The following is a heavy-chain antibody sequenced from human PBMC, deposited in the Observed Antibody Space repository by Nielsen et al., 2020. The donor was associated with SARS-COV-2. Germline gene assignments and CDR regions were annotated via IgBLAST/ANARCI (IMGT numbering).Heavy chain of an antibody. V-gene: IGHV6-1*01. Sequence: SQTLSLTCAISGDSVSSSSAAWNWIGQSPSRGLEWLGRTYYRSKWYNDYAVSVKSRITINPDTSKNQFSLHLNSVTPEDTAVYYCARARGAYGDYYYYYYTDVWGKATTVTVSS. CDR3: ARARGAYGDYYYYYYTDV. CDR1: GDSVSSSSAA. D-gene: IGHD4-17*01. CDR2: TYYRSKWYN. J-gene: IGHJ6*03.